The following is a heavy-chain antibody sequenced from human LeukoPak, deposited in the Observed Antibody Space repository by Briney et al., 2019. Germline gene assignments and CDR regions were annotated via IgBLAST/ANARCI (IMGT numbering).Heavy chain of an antibody. CDR3: AELGITMIGGV. J-gene: IGHJ6*04. V-gene: IGHV3-21*01. Sequence: GGSLRLSCAASGFTFSTYNMNWVRQAPGKGLEWVSSITSSSSYTFYADSVKGRFTISRDNAKNSLYLQMNSLRAEDTAVYYCAELGITMIGGVWGKGTTVTISS. CDR2: ITSSSSYT. CDR1: GFTFSTYN. D-gene: IGHD3-10*02.